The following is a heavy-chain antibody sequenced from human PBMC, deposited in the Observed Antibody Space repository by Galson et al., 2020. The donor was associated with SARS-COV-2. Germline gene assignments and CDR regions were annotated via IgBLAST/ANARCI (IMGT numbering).Heavy chain of an antibody. D-gene: IGHD4-17*01. V-gene: IGHV3-23*01. CDR2: ISGSGSGT. Sequence: GESLKISCAASGFIFSNYAMSWVRQAPGKGLEWVSGISGSGSGTFYADSVKGRFTISRDNSKTTLYLQMSSLRAEDTAVYYCVKDSWTVTPYFHYWGPGTLVTVSS. CDR1: GFIFSNYA. J-gene: IGHJ4*02. CDR3: VKDSWTVTPYFHY.